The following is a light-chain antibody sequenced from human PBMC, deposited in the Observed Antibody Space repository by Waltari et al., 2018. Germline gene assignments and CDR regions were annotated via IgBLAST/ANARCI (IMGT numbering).Light chain of an antibody. CDR1: RDINNY. J-gene: IGKJ1*01. CDR3: QHYDGVPPWT. CDR2: DAS. Sequence: DIRMTQSPSSLSASVGGRVTITCQASRDINNYLNWYQQKPGNAPKLLIYDASTLETGVPSRFSGSGSGTDFVFTISRLQPEDIATYYCQHYDGVPPWTFGQGTRVDFK. V-gene: IGKV1-33*01.